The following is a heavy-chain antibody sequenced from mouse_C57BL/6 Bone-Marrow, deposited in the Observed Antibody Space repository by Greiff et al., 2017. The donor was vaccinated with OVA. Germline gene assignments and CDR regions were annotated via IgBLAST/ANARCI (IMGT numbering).Heavy chain of an antibody. CDR3: AYYYGSSYGYAMDY. Sequence: VQLQQPGAELVKPGASVKLSCKASGYTFTSYWMHWVKQRPGQGLEWIGMIHPNSGSTNYNEKFKSKATLTVDKSSSTDYMQLSSLTSEDSAVYYCAYYYGSSYGYAMDYWGQGTSVTVSS. CDR1: GYTFTSYW. CDR2: IHPNSGST. D-gene: IGHD1-1*01. J-gene: IGHJ4*01. V-gene: IGHV1-64*01.